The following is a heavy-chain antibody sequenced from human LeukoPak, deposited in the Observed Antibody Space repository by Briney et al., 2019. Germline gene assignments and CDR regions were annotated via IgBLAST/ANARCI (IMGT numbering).Heavy chain of an antibody. CDR2: ISYDGSNK. J-gene: IGHJ4*02. D-gene: IGHD3-9*01. Sequence: PGRSLRLSCAASGFTFSSYGMHWVRQAPGKGLEWVAVISYDGSNKYYADSVKGRFTTSRDNSKNTLYLQMNSLRAEDTAVYYCAKQADMSYWGQGTLVTVSS. V-gene: IGHV3-30*18. CDR3: AKQADMSY. CDR1: GFTFSSYG.